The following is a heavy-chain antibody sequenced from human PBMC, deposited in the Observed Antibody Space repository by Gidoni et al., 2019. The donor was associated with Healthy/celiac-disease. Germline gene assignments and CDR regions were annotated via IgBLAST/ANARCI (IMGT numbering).Heavy chain of an antibody. V-gene: IGHV1-69*08. CDR3: ARDSGGSGSYTIFDY. CDR2: IIPILGIA. D-gene: IGHD3-10*01. J-gene: IGHJ4*02. CDR1: GGTFSSYT. Sequence: QVQLVQSGAEVKKPGSSVKVSCKASGGTFSSYTISWVRQAPGQGLEWMGRIIPILGIANYAQKFQGRVTITADKSTSTAYMELSSLRSEDTAVYYRARDSGGSGSYTIFDYWGQGTLVTVSS.